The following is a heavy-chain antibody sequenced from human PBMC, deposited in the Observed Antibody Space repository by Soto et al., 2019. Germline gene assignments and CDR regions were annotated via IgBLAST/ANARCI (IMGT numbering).Heavy chain of an antibody. CDR3: GRQGECTDGVSHYYYYHGMVV. CDR2: IYPGDSDT. V-gene: IGHV5-51*01. J-gene: IGHJ6*02. Sequence: GESLKISCKASGYRFTNYWIGWVRQMPGEGLEWMGIIYPGDSDTSYSPSFQGQVTISADKSISTVYLQWSSLRASDTAMYYCGRQGECTDGVSHYYYYHGMVVWCQGTTVTV. D-gene: IGHD2-8*01. CDR1: GYRFTNYW.